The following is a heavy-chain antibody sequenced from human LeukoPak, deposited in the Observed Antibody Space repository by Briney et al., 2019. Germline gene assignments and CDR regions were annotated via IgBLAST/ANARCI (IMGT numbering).Heavy chain of an antibody. D-gene: IGHD3-3*01. Sequence: SVKVSCKASGGTFSSNAISWVRQAPGQGLEWMGRIIPILDIANYAQKLQGRVTITADKSTSTAYMELSSLRSDDTAVYYCARGGDFWSGYIVDYWGLGTLVTVSS. CDR1: GGTFSSNA. CDR2: IIPILDIA. J-gene: IGHJ4*02. CDR3: ARGGDFWSGYIVDY. V-gene: IGHV1-69*04.